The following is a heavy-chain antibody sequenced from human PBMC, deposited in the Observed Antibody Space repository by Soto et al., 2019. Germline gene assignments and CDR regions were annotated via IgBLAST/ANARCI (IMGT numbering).Heavy chain of an antibody. CDR2: IIPIFGTA. Sequence: QVQLVQSGAEVKKPGSSVKVSCKASGGTFSSYAISWVRQAPGQGLEWMGGIIPIFGTANYAQKFQGRVTITADKYTSTADMEVRSLRSEDTAVYYCAGGAPPEGWGSYRWEDYWGQGTLVTVSS. CDR3: AGGAPPEGWGSYRWEDY. D-gene: IGHD1-26*01. CDR1: GGTFSSYA. J-gene: IGHJ4*02. V-gene: IGHV1-69*06.